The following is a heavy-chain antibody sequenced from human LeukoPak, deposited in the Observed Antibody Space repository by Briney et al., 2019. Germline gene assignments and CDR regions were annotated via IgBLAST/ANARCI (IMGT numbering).Heavy chain of an antibody. V-gene: IGHV3-23*01. CDR2: ISGSGGST. D-gene: IGHD3-3*01. Sequence: PGGSLRLSCAASGFTFSSYAMSWVRQAPGKGLEWVSAISGSGGSTYYADSVKGRFTISRDNSKNTLYLQMNSLRAEDTAVYYCAKENSGWIWSGTSPPFDPWGRGTLVTVSS. J-gene: IGHJ5*02. CDR3: AKENSGWIWSGTSPPFDP. CDR1: GFTFSSYA.